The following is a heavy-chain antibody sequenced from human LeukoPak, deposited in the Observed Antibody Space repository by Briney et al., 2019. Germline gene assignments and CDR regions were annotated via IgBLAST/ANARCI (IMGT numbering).Heavy chain of an antibody. Sequence: SETLSLTCSVYGGSFNDYDWSWVRQAPGRGLQWIGEINQSGATNCDPSLKSRVTMSIDTSKSQFSLSLRSVTAADTAVYFWARCVPVKTGPTRASFDYWGQGILVSVSS. V-gene: IGHV4-34*01. J-gene: IGHJ4*02. CDR2: INQSGAT. CDR3: ARCVPVKTGPTRASFDY. D-gene: IGHD1-1*01. CDR1: GGSFNDYD.